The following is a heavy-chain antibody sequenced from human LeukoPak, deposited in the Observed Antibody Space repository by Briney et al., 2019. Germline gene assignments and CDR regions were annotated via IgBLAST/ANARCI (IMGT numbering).Heavy chain of an antibody. D-gene: IGHD3-9*01. J-gene: IGHJ5*02. CDR2: INTNTGNT. Sequence: GASVKVSCKASGYTFTRYDLNWVRQAPGQGLEWIGWINTNTGNTAYAQGFTGRFVFSWDTSVSTAFLQITSLKTEDTAVYYCARRFDYTTSGDWFDPWGQGTLVTVSS. V-gene: IGHV7-4-1*02. CDR1: GYTFTRYD. CDR3: ARRFDYTTSGDWFDP.